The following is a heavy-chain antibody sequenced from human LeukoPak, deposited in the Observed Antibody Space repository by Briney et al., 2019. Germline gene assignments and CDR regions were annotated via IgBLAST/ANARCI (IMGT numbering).Heavy chain of an antibody. J-gene: IGHJ4*02. CDR2: MNPNSGNT. D-gene: IGHD5-18*01. CDR1: GYTFTSYD. V-gene: IGHV1-8*01. CDR3: AAVDTAMAAPYY. Sequence: ASVKVSCKASGYTFTSYDINWVRQATGQGLEWMGWMNPNSGNTGYAQKFQGRVTMTRNTSISTAYMELSSLRSEDTAVYYCAAVDTAMAAPYYWGQGTLVTVSS.